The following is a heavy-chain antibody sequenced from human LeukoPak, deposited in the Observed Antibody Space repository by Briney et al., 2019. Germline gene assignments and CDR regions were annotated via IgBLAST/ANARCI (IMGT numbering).Heavy chain of an antibody. D-gene: IGHD2-2*02. CDR1: GFTFSTYA. Sequence: GGSLRLSCAASGFTFSTYAMSWVRQAPGKGLEWVSVISASGGTSYYANSVKGRFTISRDSSKSTLYLHMSSLRAEDTAVYFCAKQGFYTAYPDSDSWGQGTLVTVSS. CDR2: ISASGGTS. J-gene: IGHJ4*02. V-gene: IGHV3-23*01. CDR3: AKQGFYTAYPDSDS.